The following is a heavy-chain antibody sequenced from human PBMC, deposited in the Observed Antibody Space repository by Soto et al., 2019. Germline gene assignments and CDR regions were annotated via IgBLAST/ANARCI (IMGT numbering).Heavy chain of an antibody. V-gene: IGHV3-48*02. CDR3: ARVISYSSGWYGEDFDY. D-gene: IGHD6-19*01. CDR2: ISSSSSTI. CDR1: CFPYPSYS. J-gene: IGHJ4*02. Sequence: SCAPHCFPYPSYSMNWVRQSTGKGLEWVSYISSSSSTIYYADSVKGRFTISRDNAKNSLYLQMNSLRDEDTAVYYCARVISYSSGWYGEDFDYWGQGP.